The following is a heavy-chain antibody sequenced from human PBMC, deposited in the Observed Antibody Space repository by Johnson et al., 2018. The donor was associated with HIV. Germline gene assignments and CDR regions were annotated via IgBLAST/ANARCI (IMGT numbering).Heavy chain of an antibody. D-gene: IGHD4-23*01. V-gene: IGHV3-30*04. CDR3: AKPNGNAFEI. J-gene: IGHJ3*02. CDR1: GFTFSNYA. Sequence: QVQLVESGGGVVQPGRSLRLSCAASGFTFSNYAMHWVRQAPGKGLEWLSVISYDGSYKYYADSVKGRFTISRDNSKNTVYLQMNSLRVEDTAIYYCAKPNGNAFEIWGQGTMVTVSS. CDR2: ISYDGSYK.